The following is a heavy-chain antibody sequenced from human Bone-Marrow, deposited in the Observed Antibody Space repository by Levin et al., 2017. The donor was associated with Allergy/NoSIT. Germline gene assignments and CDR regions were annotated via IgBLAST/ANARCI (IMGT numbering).Heavy chain of an antibody. Sequence: SETLSLTCTVSGGSISSSSYYWGWIRQPPGKGLEWIGSIYYSGSTYYNPSLKSRVTISVDTSKNQFSLKLSSVTAADTAVYYCARQVTGITIFGVVIRGWFDPWGQGTLVTVSS. V-gene: IGHV4-39*01. J-gene: IGHJ5*02. CDR3: ARQVTGITIFGVVIRGWFDP. D-gene: IGHD3-3*01. CDR2: IYYSGST. CDR1: GGSISSSSYY.